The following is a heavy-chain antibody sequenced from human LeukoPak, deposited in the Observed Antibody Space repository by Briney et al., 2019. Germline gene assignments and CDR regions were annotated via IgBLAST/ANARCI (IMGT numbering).Heavy chain of an antibody. J-gene: IGHJ4*02. CDR3: ARDYDILTGYYTEEY. CDR1: GYTFTSYG. V-gene: IGHV1-18*01. D-gene: IGHD3-9*01. CDR2: ISAYNGNT. Sequence: ASVKVFCKASGYTFTSYGISWVRQAPGQGLEWMGWISAYNGNTNYAQKLQGRVTMTTDTSTSTAYMELRSLRSDDTAVYYCARDYDILTGYYTEEYWGQGTLVTVSS.